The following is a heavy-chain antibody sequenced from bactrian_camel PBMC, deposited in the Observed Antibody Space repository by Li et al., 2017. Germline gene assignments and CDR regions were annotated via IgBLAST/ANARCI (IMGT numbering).Heavy chain of an antibody. J-gene: IGHJ6*01. Sequence: VQLVESGGGSVQAGGSLRLSCVASGYTYSSYCMGWFRQVPGGRREGVAVFARAGGSPLYGDSVRGRFTASLDAATNTLSLQMNDLKPEDTAMYYCAADSPPCCSSGHCYTYLADFGYRGQGTQVTVS. CDR1: GYTYSSYC. CDR2: FARAGGSP. D-gene: IGHD2*01. V-gene: IGHV3S1*01. CDR3: AADSPPCCSSGHCYTYLADFGY.